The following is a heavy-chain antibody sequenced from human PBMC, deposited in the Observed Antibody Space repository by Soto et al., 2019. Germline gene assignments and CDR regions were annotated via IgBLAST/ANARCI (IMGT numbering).Heavy chain of an antibody. V-gene: IGHV3-30*03. CDR1: GFTFSSYG. CDR2: IPYDGSNK. J-gene: IGHJ4*02. Sequence: PGGSLRLSCAASGFTFSSYGMHWVRQAPGKGLEWVAVIPYDGSNKYYADSVKGRFTISRDNSKNTLYLQMNSLRAEDTAVYYCATTTGVGNYFDYWGQGTLVTVSS. CDR3: ATTTGVGNYFDY. D-gene: IGHD4-17*01.